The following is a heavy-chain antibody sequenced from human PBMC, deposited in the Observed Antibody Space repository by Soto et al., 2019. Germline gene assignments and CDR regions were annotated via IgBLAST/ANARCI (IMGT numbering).Heavy chain of an antibody. V-gene: IGHV3-23*01. J-gene: IGHJ5*01. CDR3: VKGGWLDF. Sequence: EVQLLESGGGLVQPGGSLRLSCAASGFTFNTFEMSWVRQAPGRGLEWVSFISDDGSRTYYADAVKGRFTISRVNSKYTLYLQMNSLTVEDTAVYACVKGGWLDFWGQGTLVTVSS. CDR2: ISDDGSRT. D-gene: IGHD3-16*01. CDR1: GFTFNTFE.